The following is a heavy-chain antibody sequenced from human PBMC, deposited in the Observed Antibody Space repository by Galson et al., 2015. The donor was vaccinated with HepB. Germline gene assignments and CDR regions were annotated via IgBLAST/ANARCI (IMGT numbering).Heavy chain of an antibody. CDR3: ARGGSSRTLRYYFDY. J-gene: IGHJ4*02. CDR2: ISYDGSNK. V-gene: IGHV3-30-3*01. Sequence: LRLSCAASGFTFSSYAMHWVRQAPGKGLEWVAVISYDGSNKYYADSVKGRFTISRDNSKNTLYLQMNSLRAEDTAVYYCARGGSSRTLRYYFDYWGQGTLVTVSS. D-gene: IGHD1-26*01. CDR1: GFTFSSYA.